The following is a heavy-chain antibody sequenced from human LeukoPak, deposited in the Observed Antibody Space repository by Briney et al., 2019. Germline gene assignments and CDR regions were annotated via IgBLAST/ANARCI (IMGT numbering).Heavy chain of an antibody. CDR1: GFTFSSFA. CDR2: ISYDGSNK. Sequence: PGGSLRLSCAASGFTFSSFAMHWVRQAPGKGLEWVALISYDGSNKYYADSVKGRFTISRDNSKNTLYLEINSLRADDMAVYYCAKASRSCSSTTCFAKNYPYYYGLDVWGQGTTVTVSS. CDR3: AKASRSCSSTTCFAKNYPYYYGLDV. V-gene: IGHV3-30*18. D-gene: IGHD2-2*01. J-gene: IGHJ6*02.